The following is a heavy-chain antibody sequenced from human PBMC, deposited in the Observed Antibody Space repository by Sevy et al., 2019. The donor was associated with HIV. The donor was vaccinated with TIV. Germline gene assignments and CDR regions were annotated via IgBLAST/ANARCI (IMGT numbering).Heavy chain of an antibody. CDR3: AKESGSYYDLRSGHDAFDI. CDR1: GFNFSSYG. J-gene: IGHJ3*02. Sequence: GGSLRLSCAASGFNFSSYGMHWVRQAPGKGLEWVAVISYAGSSKYYADSVKGRFTISRDNSKNTLYLQINSLRAEDTAVYYCAKESGSYYDLRSGHDAFDIWGHGTMVTVSS. CDR2: ISYAGSSK. V-gene: IGHV3-30*18. D-gene: IGHD3-3*01.